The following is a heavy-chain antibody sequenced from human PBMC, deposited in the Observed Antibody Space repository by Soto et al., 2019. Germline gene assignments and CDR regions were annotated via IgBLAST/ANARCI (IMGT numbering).Heavy chain of an antibody. V-gene: IGHV4-59*12. CDR3: ARSQTTVTSYDY. CDR2: IYYSGST. D-gene: IGHD4-17*01. Sequence: SETLSLTCTISGVSIRRYYWSWIRPPPGKGLEWIGYIYYSGSTNYNPSLKSRVTISVDRSKNQFSLKLSSVTAADTAVYYCARSQTTVTSYDYWGQGTLVTVSS. J-gene: IGHJ4*02. CDR1: GVSIRRYY.